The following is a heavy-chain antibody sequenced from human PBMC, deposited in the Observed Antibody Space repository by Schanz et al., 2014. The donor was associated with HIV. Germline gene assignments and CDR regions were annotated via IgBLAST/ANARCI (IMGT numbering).Heavy chain of an antibody. CDR3: AKDDWGSSGYFDY. J-gene: IGHJ4*02. CDR1: GFTFSDYW. D-gene: IGHD3-22*01. V-gene: IGHV3-7*01. CDR2: INHDGSVK. Sequence: EVQLVESGGGLVQPGGSLRLSCAASGFTFSDYWMSWVRQAPGKGLEWVANINHDGSVKGYLASVKGRVTISRDNAKNSLYLQMNSLRVEDTAVFYCAKDDWGSSGYFDYWGQGTLVTVSS.